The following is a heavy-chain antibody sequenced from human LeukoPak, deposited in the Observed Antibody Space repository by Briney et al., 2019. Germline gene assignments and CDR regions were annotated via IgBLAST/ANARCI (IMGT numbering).Heavy chain of an antibody. Sequence: PSETLSLTCTVSGYSISSGYYWGWIRQPPGKGLEWIGSIYHSGSTYYNPSLKSRVTISVDTSKNQFSLKLSSVTAVDTAVYYCARVDPGTFPYYFDYWGQGTLVTVSS. V-gene: IGHV4-38-2*02. CDR2: IYHSGST. J-gene: IGHJ4*02. D-gene: IGHD1-7*01. CDR3: ARVDPGTFPYYFDY. CDR1: GYSISSGYY.